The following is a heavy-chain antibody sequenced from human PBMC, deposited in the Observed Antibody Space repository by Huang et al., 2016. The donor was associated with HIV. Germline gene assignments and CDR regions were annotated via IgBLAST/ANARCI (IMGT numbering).Heavy chain of an antibody. Sequence: VESGGRSVQPGGSIKLSCVGSTFTFGAYWMSWVRQPPRKGVEWVDNIKQDESEKYYVDSVKGRFNISRDNARKVLFLEMDDLRVEDTAIYFCATKTAGMDIWGQGTTVTVSS. CDR2: IKQDESEK. J-gene: IGHJ6*02. CDR1: TFTFGAYW. V-gene: IGHV3-7*01. D-gene: IGHD1-7*01. CDR3: ATKTAGMDI.